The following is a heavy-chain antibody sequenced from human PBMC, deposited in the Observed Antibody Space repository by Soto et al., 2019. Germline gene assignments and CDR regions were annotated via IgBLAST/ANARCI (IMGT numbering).Heavy chain of an antibody. V-gene: IGHV3-33*01. CDR1: GFTFSSYG. CDR3: ARGVSWPGGDY. CDR2: IWYDGSNK. Sequence: GGSLRLSCAASGFTFSSYGMHWVRQAPGKGLEWVAVIWYDGSNKYYADSVKGRFTISRDNSKNTLYLQMNSLRAEDTAVYYCARGVSWPGGDYWGQGTLVTISS. D-gene: IGHD6-6*01. J-gene: IGHJ4*02.